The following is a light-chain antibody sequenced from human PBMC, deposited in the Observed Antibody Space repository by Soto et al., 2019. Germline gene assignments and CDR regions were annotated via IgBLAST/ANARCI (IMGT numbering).Light chain of an antibody. CDR2: DVS. CDR1: SSDVGGYNY. CDR3: SSYASNSTRV. V-gene: IGLV2-14*01. J-gene: IGLJ3*02. Sequence: QSVLTQPASVSGSPGQSITISCTGTSSDVGGYNYVSWYQQHPGKAPKLMIYDVSNRPSGVSNRFSGSKSGNTASLTISGLQAEDEAEYYCSSYASNSTRVFGGGTQLTVL.